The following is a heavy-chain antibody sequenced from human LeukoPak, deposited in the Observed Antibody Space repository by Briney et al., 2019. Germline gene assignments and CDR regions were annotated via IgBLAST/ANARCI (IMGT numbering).Heavy chain of an antibody. J-gene: IGHJ4*02. D-gene: IGHD3-3*01. Sequence: ASVKVSCKASGYTFTSYGISWVRQAPGQGLEWMGWISVYNGNTKYVQKFQGRVTMTTDTSTRTAYMELRSLRSDDTAVYYCARHTGSLYDFWSGYIDYWGLGTLVTVSS. CDR2: ISVYNGNT. CDR3: ARHTGSLYDFWSGYIDY. CDR1: GYTFTSYG. V-gene: IGHV1-18*01.